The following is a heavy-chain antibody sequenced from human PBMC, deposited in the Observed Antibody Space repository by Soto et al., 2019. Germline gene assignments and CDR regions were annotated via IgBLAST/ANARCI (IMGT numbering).Heavy chain of an antibody. CDR1: GFTFSSYG. J-gene: IGHJ4*02. CDR2: ISYDGSNK. D-gene: IGHD3-3*01. CDR3: AKEEYCDFWSATSPPFDY. V-gene: IGHV3-30*18. Sequence: QVQLVESGGGVVQPGRSLRLSCAASGFTFSSYGMHWVRQAPGKGLEWVAVISYDGSNKYYADSVKGRFTISRDNSKNTLYLQMNSLRAEDTAVYYCAKEEYCDFWSATSPPFDYWGQGTLVTVSS.